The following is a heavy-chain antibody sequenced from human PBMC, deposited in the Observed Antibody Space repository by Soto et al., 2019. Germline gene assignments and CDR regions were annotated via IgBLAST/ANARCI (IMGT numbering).Heavy chain of an antibody. Sequence: GGSLRLSCAASGFTFSSYSMNWVRQAPGKGLEWVSYISSSSSTIYYADSVKGRFTISRDNAKNSLYLQMNSLRDEDTAVYYCARDWRGDGSSWYLDWFDPWGQGTLVTVSS. CDR3: ARDWRGDGSSWYLDWFDP. CDR2: ISSSSSTI. CDR1: GFTFSSYS. V-gene: IGHV3-48*02. D-gene: IGHD6-13*01. J-gene: IGHJ5*02.